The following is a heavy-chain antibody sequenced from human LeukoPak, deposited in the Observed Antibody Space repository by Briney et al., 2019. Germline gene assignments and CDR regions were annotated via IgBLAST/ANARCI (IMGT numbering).Heavy chain of an antibody. Sequence: SETLSLTCTVSGGSISSNNYFWGWIRQPPGKGLEWIGSIYYSGSTYYNPSLKSRVLMSVDTSKNQFSLKLSSVTAADTAVYYCARQSLPRYSSGWYQGYYFDYWGQGTLVTVSS. CDR1: GGSISSNNYF. D-gene: IGHD6-19*01. V-gene: IGHV4-39*01. CDR3: ARQSLPRYSSGWYQGYYFDY. J-gene: IGHJ4*02. CDR2: IYYSGST.